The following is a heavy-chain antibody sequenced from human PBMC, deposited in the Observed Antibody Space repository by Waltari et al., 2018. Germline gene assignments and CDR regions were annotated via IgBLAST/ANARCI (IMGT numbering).Heavy chain of an antibody. CDR3: ANTLGIAVAIDY. J-gene: IGHJ4*02. Sequence: QLQLQESGPGLVKPSETLSLTCTVSGGSISSSSYYWGWIRQPPGKGLEWIGSIYYSGSTYYNPSLKSRVTISVDTSKNQFSLKLSSVTAADTAVYYCANTLGIAVAIDYWGQGTLVTVSS. CDR2: IYYSGST. V-gene: IGHV4-39*01. D-gene: IGHD6-19*01. CDR1: GGSISSSSYY.